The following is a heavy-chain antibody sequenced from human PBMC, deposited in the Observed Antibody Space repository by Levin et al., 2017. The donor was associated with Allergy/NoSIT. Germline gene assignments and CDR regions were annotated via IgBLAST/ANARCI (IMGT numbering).Heavy chain of an antibody. CDR3: ARAGWDRYCSGGSCYPTPPKKKEYFQH. D-gene: IGHD2-15*01. V-gene: IGHV3-33*01. Sequence: GGSLRLSCAASGFTFSSYGMHWVRQAPGKGLEWVAVIWYDGSNKYYADSVKGRFTISRDNSKNTLYLQMNSLRAEDTAVYYCARAGWDRYCSGGSCYPTPPKKKEYFQHWGQGTLVTVSS. CDR2: IWYDGSNK. J-gene: IGHJ1*01. CDR1: GFTFSSYG.